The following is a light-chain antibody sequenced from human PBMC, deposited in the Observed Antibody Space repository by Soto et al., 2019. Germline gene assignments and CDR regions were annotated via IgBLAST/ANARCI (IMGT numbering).Light chain of an antibody. J-gene: IGLJ1*01. CDR3: SSYTSSGALYV. CDR2: DVS. V-gene: IGLV2-14*03. Sequence: QSALTQPASVSGSPGQSITISCTGTTSDLGDYNYVSWYQQHPGKAPKLMIYDVSNRPSGVSNRFSGAKSGTTASLTISGLQAEDEADYYCSSYTSSGALYVFGTGTKVTVL. CDR1: TSDLGDYNY.